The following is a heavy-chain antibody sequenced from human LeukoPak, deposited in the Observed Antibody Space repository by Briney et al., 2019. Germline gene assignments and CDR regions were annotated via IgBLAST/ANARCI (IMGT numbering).Heavy chain of an antibody. Sequence: ASVKVSCKASGYTFTSYGISWVRQAPGQGLEWMGWISAYNGNTNYAQKLQGRVTMTIDTSTSTAYMELRSLRSDDTAVYYCARITARITMIVVVPSHAFDIWGQGTMVTVSS. J-gene: IGHJ3*02. CDR1: GYTFTSYG. CDR3: ARITARITMIVVVPSHAFDI. V-gene: IGHV1-18*01. CDR2: ISAYNGNT. D-gene: IGHD3-22*01.